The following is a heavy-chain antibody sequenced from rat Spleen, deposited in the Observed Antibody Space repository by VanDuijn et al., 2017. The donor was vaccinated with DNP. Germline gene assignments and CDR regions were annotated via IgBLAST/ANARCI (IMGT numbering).Heavy chain of an antibody. Sequence: EMQLVASGGGLVQPGRSLKLSCTASGFTFTSYYMAWVRRAPKKGLEWVATISTSGSRTYYPDSVKGRFTISRDNAKSSLYLQMNSLKSEDTATYYCARHSRYNYFDYWSQGVMVTVSS. D-gene: IGHD1-5*01. J-gene: IGHJ2*01. V-gene: IGHV5-25*01. CDR1: GFTFTSYY. CDR3: ARHSRYNYFDY. CDR2: ISTSGSRT.